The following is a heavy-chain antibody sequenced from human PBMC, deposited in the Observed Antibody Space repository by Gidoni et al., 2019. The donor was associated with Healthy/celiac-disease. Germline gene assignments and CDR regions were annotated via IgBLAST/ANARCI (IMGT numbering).Heavy chain of an antibody. D-gene: IGHD4-17*01. J-gene: IGHJ4*02. CDR1: GYTFTSYA. CDR2: INTNTGNP. Sequence: QVQLVQSGSELKKPGASVKVSCKASGYTFTSYAMNWVRQAPGQGLEWMGWINTNTGNPTYAQGFTGRFVFSLDTSVSTAYRQISSLKAEDTAVYYCAGDGSPLLDDGDYVGYFDYWGQGTLVTVSS. CDR3: AGDGSPLLDDGDYVGYFDY. V-gene: IGHV7-4-1*02.